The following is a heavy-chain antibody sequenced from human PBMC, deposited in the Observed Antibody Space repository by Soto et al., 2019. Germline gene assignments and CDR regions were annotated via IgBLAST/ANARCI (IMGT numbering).Heavy chain of an antibody. V-gene: IGHV3-21*01. CDR3: ARDFWDIVVGYGMDV. D-gene: IGHD2-2*01. J-gene: IGHJ6*02. CDR2: ISSSSSYI. Sequence: GGSLSLSCAASGFPFSSYSMNWVRQAPGKGLEWVSSISSSSSYIYYADSVKGRFTISRDNAKNSLYLQMNSLRAEDTAVYYCARDFWDIVVGYGMDVWGQGTTVTVSS. CDR1: GFPFSSYS.